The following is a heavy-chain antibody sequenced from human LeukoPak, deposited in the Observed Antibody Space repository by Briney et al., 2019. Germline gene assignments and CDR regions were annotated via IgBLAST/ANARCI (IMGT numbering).Heavy chain of an antibody. V-gene: IGHV3-64*01. CDR2: IISNGGST. J-gene: IGHJ6*03. Sequence: PGGSLRLSCAASGFTFSSYSMHWVRQAPGKGLESVSAIISNGGSTYYANSVKGRFTISRDNSKNTLYLQMGSLRVEDMAVYYCARVRMGATVSDFYYYYMDVRGKGTTVTVSS. D-gene: IGHD1-26*01. CDR1: GFTFSSYS. CDR3: ARVRMGATVSDFYYYYMDV.